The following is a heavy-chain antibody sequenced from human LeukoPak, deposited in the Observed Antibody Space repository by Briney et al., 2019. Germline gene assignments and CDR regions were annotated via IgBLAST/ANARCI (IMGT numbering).Heavy chain of an antibody. Sequence: GGSLRLSCAASGFTFSSYAMSWVRQAPGEGLEWVSTVSSSNGNTHYADSVKGRFTISRDNSKNTLYLQMNSLRAEDTAVYYCVRESPVAAVGRSWFDPWGQGTLVTVSS. V-gene: IGHV3-23*01. D-gene: IGHD6-13*01. J-gene: IGHJ5*02. CDR3: VRESPVAAVGRSWFDP. CDR2: VSSSNGNT. CDR1: GFTFSSYA.